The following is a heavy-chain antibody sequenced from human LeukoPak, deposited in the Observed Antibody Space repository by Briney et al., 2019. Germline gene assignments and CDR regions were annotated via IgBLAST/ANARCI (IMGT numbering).Heavy chain of an antibody. V-gene: IGHV4-4*07. CDR2: IYTSGST. Sequence: SETLSLTCTVSGGSISSYYWSWIRQPAGKGLEWIGRIYTSGSTNYNPSLTSRVAMSVDTSKNQFSLKLSSVTAADTAVYYCARTKSGYYTQNYFDYWGQGTLVTVSS. D-gene: IGHD3-3*01. CDR1: GGSISSYY. CDR3: ARTKSGYYTQNYFDY. J-gene: IGHJ4*02.